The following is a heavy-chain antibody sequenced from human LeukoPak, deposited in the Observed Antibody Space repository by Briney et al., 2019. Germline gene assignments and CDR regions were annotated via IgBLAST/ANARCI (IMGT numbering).Heavy chain of an antibody. D-gene: IGHD3-3*01. V-gene: IGHV4-39*01. CDR1: GGSISTSAYY. J-gene: IGHJ5*02. CDR2: IYYSGNT. CDR3: ARAHTLYYDFWSGYYKTNWFDP. Sequence: SETLSLTCIVSGGSISTSAYYWGWIRQPPGEGLQWIGSIYYSGNTYYNPSLKSRVTISVDTSTSQFSLRLSSVTAADTAVYYCARAHTLYYDFWSGYYKTNWFDPWGQGTLVTVSS.